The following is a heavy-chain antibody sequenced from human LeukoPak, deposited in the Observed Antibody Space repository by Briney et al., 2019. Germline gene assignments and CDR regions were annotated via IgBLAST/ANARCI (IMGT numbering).Heavy chain of an antibody. D-gene: IGHD2-8*01. CDR2: ISSSGTSI. CDR3: ASATNPGGTFDY. V-gene: IGHV3-11*04. Sequence: GGSLRLXCAASGFTFSDYYMSWIRQAPGKGLEWLSYISSSGTSISYADFVKGRFTISRDNTKKSVHLQMSSLRAEDTAVYFCASATNPGGTFDYWGKGTLVTVSS. J-gene: IGHJ4*02. CDR1: GFTFSDYY.